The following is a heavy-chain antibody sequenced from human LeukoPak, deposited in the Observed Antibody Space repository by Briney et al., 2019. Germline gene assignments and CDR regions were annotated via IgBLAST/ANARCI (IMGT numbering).Heavy chain of an antibody. D-gene: IGHD3-3*01. J-gene: IGHJ4*02. Sequence: GRSLRLSCAASGFTFSRYAMHWVRQAPGKGLEWVAVISYDGSNKYYADSVKGRFTISRDNSKNTLYLQMNSLRAEDTAVYYCARDKHDLSSGYWCYFDYWGQGTLVTVSS. CDR2: ISYDGSNK. CDR3: ARDKHDLSSGYWCYFDY. CDR1: GFTFSRYA. V-gene: IGHV3-30*01.